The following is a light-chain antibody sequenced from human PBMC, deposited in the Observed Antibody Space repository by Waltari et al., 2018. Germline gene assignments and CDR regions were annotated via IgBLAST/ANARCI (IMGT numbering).Light chain of an antibody. CDR2: GAS. V-gene: IGKV3-20*01. J-gene: IGKJ1*01. CDR1: QSVSRS. Sequence: IVLTQSPGTLSLSPGERATLSCRASQSVSRSLAWYQQKPGQAPKHLIYGASTRATGIPDRFTGSGSGTDFSLTISSLEPEDFAIYFCQHYVRLPATFGQGTKLEIK. CDR3: QHYVRLPAT.